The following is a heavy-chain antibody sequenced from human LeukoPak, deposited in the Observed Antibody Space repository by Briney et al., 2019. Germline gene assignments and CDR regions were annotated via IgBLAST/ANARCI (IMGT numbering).Heavy chain of an antibody. CDR3: ARSSHDIFTGYHQYYFDS. V-gene: IGHV1-2*02. J-gene: IGHJ4*02. Sequence: PRASVKVSCKASGYIFTGYYVHWVRQAPGQGLEWVGWINPNNGATNYAQKFQGRVTTTRDASISTAYMELSNLRSDDTALYFCARSSHDIFTGYHQYYFDSWGQGTLVTVSS. D-gene: IGHD3-9*01. CDR2: INPNNGAT. CDR1: GYIFTGYY.